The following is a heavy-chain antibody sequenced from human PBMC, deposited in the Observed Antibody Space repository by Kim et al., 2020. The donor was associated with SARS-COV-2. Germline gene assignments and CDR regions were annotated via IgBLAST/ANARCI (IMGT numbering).Heavy chain of an antibody. Sequence: HADSVKGRFTISRDNAKNSLYLQMNSLRAEDTAVYYCARGLWGDYFPGNYWGQGTLVTVSS. V-gene: IGHV3-11*01. D-gene: IGHD4-17*01. CDR3: ARGLWGDYFPGNY. J-gene: IGHJ4*02.